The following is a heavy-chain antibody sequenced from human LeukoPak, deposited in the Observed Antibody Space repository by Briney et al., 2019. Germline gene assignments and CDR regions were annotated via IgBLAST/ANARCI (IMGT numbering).Heavy chain of an antibody. CDR3: ARDKGYPPRYTDY. Sequence: PSGGSLRLSCAASGFTFSSYGMSWVRQAPGKGLEWVSAISGSGGSTYYADSVKGRFTISRDNSKNRLYLQMHSLRAEDTAVYYCARDKGYPPRYTDYWGQGTLVTVSS. J-gene: IGHJ4*02. D-gene: IGHD5-24*01. CDR1: GFTFSSYG. V-gene: IGHV3-23*01. CDR2: ISGSGGST.